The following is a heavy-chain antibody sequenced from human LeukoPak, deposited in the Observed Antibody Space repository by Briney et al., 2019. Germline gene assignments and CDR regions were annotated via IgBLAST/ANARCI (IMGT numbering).Heavy chain of an antibody. CDR1: GFTVSSNY. CDR3: ARDYHLGYYGMDV. Sequence: GGSLRLSCAASGFTVSSNYMSWVRQAPGKGLEWVSVIYSGGSTYYADSVKGRFTISRDNSKNTLYLQMNSLRAEDTAVYYCARDYHLGYYGMDVWGQGTTVTVFS. D-gene: IGHD3-16*01. V-gene: IGHV3-66*01. J-gene: IGHJ6*02. CDR2: IYSGGST.